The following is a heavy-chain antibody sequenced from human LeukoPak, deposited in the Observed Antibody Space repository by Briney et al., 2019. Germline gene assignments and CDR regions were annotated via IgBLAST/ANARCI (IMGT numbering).Heavy chain of an antibody. J-gene: IGHJ4*02. CDR2: ISSHSAYI. Sequence: PGGSLRLSCAASGFTFRTYTMNWVRQTPGKGLEWVSSISSHSAYIHYADSMKGRFTTSRDNAKNSLYLQMNSLRAEDTAVYYCATTLTGGSGCYYSERVFDYWGQGSLVTVSS. CDR1: GFTFRTYT. D-gene: IGHD3-22*01. V-gene: IGHV3-21*01. CDR3: ATTLTGGSGCYYSERVFDY.